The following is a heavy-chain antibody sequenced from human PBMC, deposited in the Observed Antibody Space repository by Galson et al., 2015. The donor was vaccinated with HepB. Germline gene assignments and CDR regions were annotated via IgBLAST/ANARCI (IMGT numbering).Heavy chain of an antibody. J-gene: IGHJ4*02. V-gene: IGHV5-51*01. D-gene: IGHD3-10*01. Sequence: QSGAEVKKPGESLKISCKGSGYSFNKYWITWVRQMPGKGLEWMGIIYPDDSDTRYSPSFQGQVTISADKSMTTAYLQWSSLKASDTAMYYCARTTRGISMVRGIILDLPGFDYWGQGTLVTVSS. CDR1: GYSFNKYW. CDR2: IYPDDSDT. CDR3: ARTTRGISMVRGIILDLPGFDY.